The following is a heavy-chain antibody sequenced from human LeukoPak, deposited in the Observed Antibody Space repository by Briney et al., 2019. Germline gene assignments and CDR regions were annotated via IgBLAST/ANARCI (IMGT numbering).Heavy chain of an antibody. CDR3: ARDFRGSVDAFDI. CDR2: IYYSGRT. J-gene: IGHJ3*02. V-gene: IGHV4-59*01. CDR1: GGTISDYY. Sequence: SETLSLTCTVSGGTISDYYWNWMRQPPGKGLEWIGYIYYSGRTNYNPSLKSRVSISVDTSKNQFSLKLSSVTAADTAVYYCARDFRGSVDAFDIWGQGTMVAVSS.